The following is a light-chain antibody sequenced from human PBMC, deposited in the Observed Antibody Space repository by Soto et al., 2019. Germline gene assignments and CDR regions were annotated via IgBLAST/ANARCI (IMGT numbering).Light chain of an antibody. V-gene: IGLV8-61*01. CDR1: SGSVSTSYY. J-gene: IGLJ2*01. CDR3: VLYMGSGLGV. Sequence: VVTQEPSFSVSPGGTVTLTCGLSSGSVSTSYYPSWYQQTPGQAPRTLIYSTNTRSSGVPDRFSGSILGNKAALTITGAQADDESDYYCVLYMGSGLGVFGGGTKLTVL. CDR2: STN.